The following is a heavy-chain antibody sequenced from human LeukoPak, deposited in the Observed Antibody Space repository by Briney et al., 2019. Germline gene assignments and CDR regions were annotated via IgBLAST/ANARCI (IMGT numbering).Heavy chain of an antibody. Sequence: ASVKVSCKVSGYTLTELSMHWVRQAPGKGLEWTGGFDPEDGETIYAQKFQGRVTMTEDTSTDTAYMELSSLRSEDTAVYYCATAGHLGIVGALFDYWGQGTLVTVSS. V-gene: IGHV1-24*01. CDR2: FDPEDGET. J-gene: IGHJ4*02. CDR3: ATAGHLGIVGALFDY. D-gene: IGHD1-26*01. CDR1: GYTLTELS.